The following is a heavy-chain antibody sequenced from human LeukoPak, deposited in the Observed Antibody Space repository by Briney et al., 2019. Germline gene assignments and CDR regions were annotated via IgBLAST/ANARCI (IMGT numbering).Heavy chain of an antibody. CDR2: IYSGGST. Sequence: GGSLRPSCAASGFTVSSNYISWVRPAPGKGLGWGSGIYSGGSTYYADSVKDKFTISRDNSKNTVYLQMNSLRAEDTAVYYCARGVYFDYWGQGTLVSVSS. V-gene: IGHV3-66*01. J-gene: IGHJ4*02. CDR3: ARGVYFDY. CDR1: GFTVSSNY.